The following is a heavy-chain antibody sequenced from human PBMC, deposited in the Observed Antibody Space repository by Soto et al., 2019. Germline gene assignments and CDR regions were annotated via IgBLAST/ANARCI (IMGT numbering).Heavy chain of an antibody. CDR2: FYYSGST. CDR3: ASGTLNSYFDY. Sequence: QVQLQESGPGLVKPSEPLSLTCTVSGGSISSYYWSWIRQPPGKGLEWIGYFYYSGSTNYNPSPTSQVTVSVDTSKNQFSLKLNSVTAADTAVYYCASGTLNSYFDYWGQGTLVIVSS. CDR1: GGSISSYY. J-gene: IGHJ4*02. D-gene: IGHD1-26*01. V-gene: IGHV4-59*01.